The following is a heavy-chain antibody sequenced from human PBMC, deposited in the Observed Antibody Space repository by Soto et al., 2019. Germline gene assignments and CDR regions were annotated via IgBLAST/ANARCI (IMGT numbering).Heavy chain of an antibody. CDR2: ISGSGGST. CDR1: GFTFSSYA. J-gene: IGHJ6*02. D-gene: IGHD4-4*01. V-gene: IGHV3-23*01. Sequence: EVQLLESGGGVVQPGGSLRLSCAASGFTFSSYAMSWVRQAPGKGLEWVSAISGSGGSTYYADSVKGRFTISRDNSKNTLYLQMNRLRAEDTVVYYCAKAQYGYSNPEGYGMDVWGPGTMVTVSS. CDR3: AKAQYGYSNPEGYGMDV.